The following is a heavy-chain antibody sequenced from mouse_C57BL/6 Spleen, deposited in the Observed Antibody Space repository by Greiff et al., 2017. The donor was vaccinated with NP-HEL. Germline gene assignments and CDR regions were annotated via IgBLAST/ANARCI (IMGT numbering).Heavy chain of an antibody. CDR2: IDPNSGGT. CDR1: GYTFTSYW. Sequence: QVQLQQPGAELVKPGASVKLSCKASGYTFTSYWMHWVKQRPGRGLEWIGRIDPNSGGTKYNEKFKSKATLTVDKPSSTAYMQLSSLTSEDSAVYYCARAYDYSKYGERAWFAYWGQGTLVTVSA. J-gene: IGHJ3*01. V-gene: IGHV1-62-3*01. D-gene: IGHD2-5*01. CDR3: ARAYDYSKYGERAWFAY.